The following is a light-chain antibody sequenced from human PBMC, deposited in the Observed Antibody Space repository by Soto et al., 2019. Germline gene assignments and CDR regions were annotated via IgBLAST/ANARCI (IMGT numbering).Light chain of an antibody. CDR1: QGNSNH. CDR2: HAS. V-gene: IGKV1-9*01. J-gene: IGKJ3*01. Sequence: DIQLTQSPSFLSASVGDRVTITCRASQGNSNHFAWYQQKPGKAPSLLIYHASTLQSGVPSRFSGSQSGTEFTLTISSLQPEDFATYYCQQLYSYPFTFGPGTKVDVK. CDR3: QQLYSYPFT.